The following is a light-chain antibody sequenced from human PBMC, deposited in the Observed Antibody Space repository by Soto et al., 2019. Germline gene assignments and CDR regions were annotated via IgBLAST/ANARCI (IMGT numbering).Light chain of an antibody. CDR1: SSDVGNYNY. CDR3: SSVTCSTTYV. J-gene: IGLJ1*01. Sequence: QSVLTQSASVSGSPGQSITISCTGTSSDVGNYNYVSWYQQHPGEVPKLIIFNVNNRPSGVSNRFSGSKSGNTASLTISGLQAEDEADYYCSSVTCSTTYVFGTGTKVTVL. V-gene: IGLV2-14*01. CDR2: NVN.